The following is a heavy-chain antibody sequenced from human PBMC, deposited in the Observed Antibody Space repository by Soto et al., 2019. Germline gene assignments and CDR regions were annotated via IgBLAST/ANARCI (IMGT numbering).Heavy chain of an antibody. CDR2: ISGRGTTT. CDR3: AKGGPSLYYGMDV. CDR1: DFSFSCYR. D-gene: IGHD3-10*01. V-gene: IGHV3-23*01. J-gene: IGHJ6*02. Sequence: LRLSGEAPDFSFSCYRLNPVRQEQGKGLEWVSLISGRGTTTYYADSMRGRFAISRDNSKNSLYLQLNNLRVDDTAVYYCAKGGPSLYYGMDVWGEGTRVSVYS.